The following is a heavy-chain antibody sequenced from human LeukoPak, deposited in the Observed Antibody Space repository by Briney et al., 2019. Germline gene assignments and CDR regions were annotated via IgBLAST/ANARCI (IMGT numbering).Heavy chain of an antibody. D-gene: IGHD2-2*01. CDR1: GYTFTGYY. Sequence: RASVKVSCKASGYTFTGYYMHWVRQAPGQGLEWMGWINPNSGGTNFAQKFQGWVTMTRDTSITTVYMELSRLRSEDTAVYYCARGRNVPDYWGQGTLVTVSS. J-gene: IGHJ4*02. CDR2: INPNSGGT. V-gene: IGHV1-2*04. CDR3: ARGRNVPDY.